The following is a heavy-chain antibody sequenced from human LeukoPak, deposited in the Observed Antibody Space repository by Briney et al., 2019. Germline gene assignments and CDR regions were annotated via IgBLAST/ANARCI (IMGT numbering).Heavy chain of an antibody. V-gene: IGHV1-2*06. CDR3: ASIGVLPAARGDY. D-gene: IGHD2-2*01. J-gene: IGHJ4*02. Sequence: GASVKVSCKASGYPYTGYYMHWLREAPGQGLEWMGRINPNSGGTNYAQKFQGRVTMTRDTSISTAYMELSRLRSDDTAVYYCASIGVLPAARGDYWGQGTLVTVSS. CDR1: GYPYTGYY. CDR2: INPNSGGT.